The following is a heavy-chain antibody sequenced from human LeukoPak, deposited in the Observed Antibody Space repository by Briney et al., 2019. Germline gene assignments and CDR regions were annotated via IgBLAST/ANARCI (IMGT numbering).Heavy chain of an antibody. Sequence: SETLSLTCTVSGGSISSGGYYWSWIRQPAGKGLEWIGRIYTSGSTNYNPSLKSRVTMSVDTSKNQFSLKVNSVTAADTAVYYCARERYNWNPYYYYYMDVWGKGTTVTVSS. V-gene: IGHV4-61*02. D-gene: IGHD1-1*01. CDR3: ARERYNWNPYYYYYMDV. J-gene: IGHJ6*03. CDR2: IYTSGST. CDR1: GGSISSGGYY.